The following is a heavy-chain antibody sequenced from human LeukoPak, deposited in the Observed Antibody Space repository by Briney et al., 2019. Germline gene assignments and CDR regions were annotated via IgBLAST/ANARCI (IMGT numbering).Heavy chain of an antibody. CDR1: GGSISSYY. J-gene: IGHJ4*02. CDR2: IYYSGST. Sequence: PSETLSLTCTVSGGSISSYYWSWIRQPPGKGLEWIGYIYYSGSTNYNPSLKSRVTISVDTSKNQFSLKLSSVTAADTAVYSCARYIWGSYPTFEDYWGQGTLATVSS. V-gene: IGHV4-59*01. CDR3: ARYIWGSYPTFEDY. D-gene: IGHD3-16*02.